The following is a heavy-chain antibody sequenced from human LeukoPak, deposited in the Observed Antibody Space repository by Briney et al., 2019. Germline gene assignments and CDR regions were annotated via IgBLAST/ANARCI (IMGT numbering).Heavy chain of an antibody. Sequence: GGSLRLSCAASGFSFSSYSMNWVRQAPGKGLEWVSYISGSGNAIHYTDSVKGRFTISRDNAKNALYLQMNSLRAEDTAVYFCARDYLCAFDYWGQGTLVTVSS. CDR3: ARDYLCAFDY. V-gene: IGHV3-48*01. CDR1: GFSFSSYS. CDR2: ISGSGNAI. D-gene: IGHD2/OR15-2a*01. J-gene: IGHJ4*02.